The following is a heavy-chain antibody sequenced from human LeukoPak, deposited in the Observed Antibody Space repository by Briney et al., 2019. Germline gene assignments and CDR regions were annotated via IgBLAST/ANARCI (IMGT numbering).Heavy chain of an antibody. V-gene: IGHV1-3*03. Sequence: GASVKVSCKASGYTFTTYAMHWVRQAPGQRLEWMGWINAGNGNTKYSQEFQGRVTITRDTSASTAYMELSSLRSEDMAVYYCARGGAAAGLLDYWGQGTLVTVSS. D-gene: IGHD6-13*01. CDR3: ARGGAAAGLLDY. CDR1: GYTFTTYA. CDR2: INAGNGNT. J-gene: IGHJ4*02.